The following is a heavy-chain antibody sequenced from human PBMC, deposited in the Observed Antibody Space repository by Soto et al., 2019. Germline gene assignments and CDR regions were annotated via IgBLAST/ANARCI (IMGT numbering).Heavy chain of an antibody. Sequence: QVQLVQSGAEVKKPGSSVKVSCKASGGTFSSYAISWVRQAPGQGLEWMGGIIPIFGTANYAQKFQGRVTITADESRSTAYMELSSLRSEDTAVYYCARSLDTAMVTGKGPGYFDYWGQGTLVTVSS. CDR2: IIPIFGTA. CDR3: ARSLDTAMVTGKGPGYFDY. CDR1: GGTFSSYA. V-gene: IGHV1-69*01. D-gene: IGHD5-18*01. J-gene: IGHJ4*02.